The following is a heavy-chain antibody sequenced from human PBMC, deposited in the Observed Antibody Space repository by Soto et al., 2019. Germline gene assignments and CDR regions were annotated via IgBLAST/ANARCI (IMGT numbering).Heavy chain of an antibody. CDR2: IYYSGST. CDR1: GGSISSSSYY. V-gene: IGHV4-39*01. Sequence: QLQLQESGPGLVKPSETLSLTCTVSGGSISSSSYYWGWIRQPPGKGLEWIGSIYYSGSTYYNPSLKSRVTISVDTSKNQFSLKLSSVTAADTAVYYCARGRLLLGLDYWGQGTLVTVSS. J-gene: IGHJ4*02. CDR3: ARGRLLLGLDY. D-gene: IGHD2-15*01.